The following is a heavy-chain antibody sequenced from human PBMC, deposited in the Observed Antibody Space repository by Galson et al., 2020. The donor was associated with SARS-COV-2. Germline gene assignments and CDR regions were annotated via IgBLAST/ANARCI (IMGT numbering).Heavy chain of an antibody. D-gene: IGHD3-22*01. Sequence: SETLSLTCTVSGYSISSGYYWGWIRQPPGKGLEWIGSIYHSGSTYYNPSLKSRVIISVDTSKNQFSLKLSSVTAADTAVYYCARGDDSMNYWGQGTLVTVSS. CDR2: IYHSGST. CDR1: GYSISSGYY. J-gene: IGHJ4*02. CDR3: ARGDDSMNY. V-gene: IGHV4-38-2*02.